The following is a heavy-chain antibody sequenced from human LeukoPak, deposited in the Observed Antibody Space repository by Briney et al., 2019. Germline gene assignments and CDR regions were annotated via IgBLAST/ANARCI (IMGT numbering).Heavy chain of an antibody. CDR3: ARVADIDYYYMDV. CDR2: INPNSGGT. Sequence: GASVKVSCKASGYMFTGYYMHWVRQAPGQGLEWMGRINPNSGGTDYAQKFQGRVTMTRDTSISTVYMELSRLRSDDTAVYYCARVADIDYYYMDVWGKGTTVTVSS. J-gene: IGHJ6*03. V-gene: IGHV1-2*06. D-gene: IGHD2-15*01. CDR1: GYMFTGYY.